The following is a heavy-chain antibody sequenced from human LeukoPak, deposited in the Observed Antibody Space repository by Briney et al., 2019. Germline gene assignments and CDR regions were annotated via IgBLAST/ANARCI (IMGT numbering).Heavy chain of an antibody. CDR3: ASQEYSSSSLGY. D-gene: IGHD6-6*01. CDR2: IYSGGST. CDR1: GFTVSSNY. V-gene: IGHV3-53*01. J-gene: IGHJ4*02. Sequence: GGSLRLSCAASGFTVSSNYMSWVRQAPGKGLEWVSVIYSGGSTYYADSVKGRFTISRDNSKNTLYLQMNSLRAEDTAVYYCASQEYSSSSLGYWGQGTLVTVSS.